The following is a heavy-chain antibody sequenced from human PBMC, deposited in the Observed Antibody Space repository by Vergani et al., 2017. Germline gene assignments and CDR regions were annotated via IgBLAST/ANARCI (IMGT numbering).Heavy chain of an antibody. CDR1: GGTFSSYT. J-gene: IGHJ2*01. CDR3: AKDMEYQLLYGGYFDL. V-gene: IGHV1-69*04. CDR2: IIPILGIA. Sequence: QVQLVQSGAEVKKPGASVKVSCKASGGTFSSYTISWVRQAPGQGLEWMGRIIPILGIANYAQKFQGRVTITADKSTSTAYMELSSLRSEDTALYYCAKDMEYQLLYGGYFDLWGRGTLVTVSS. D-gene: IGHD2-2*02.